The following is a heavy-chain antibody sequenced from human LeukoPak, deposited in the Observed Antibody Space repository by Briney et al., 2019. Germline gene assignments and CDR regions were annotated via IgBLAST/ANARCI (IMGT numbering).Heavy chain of an antibody. Sequence: PSETLSLTCAVYGGSFSGYYWSWIRQPPGKGLEWIGEINHSGSTNYNPSLKSRATISVDTSKNQFSLKLSSVTAADTAVYYCARHAGTREASGSGSLYYFDYWGQGTLVTVSS. CDR3: ARHAGTREASGSGSLYYFDY. D-gene: IGHD3-10*01. CDR1: GGSFSGYY. V-gene: IGHV4-34*01. CDR2: INHSGST. J-gene: IGHJ4*02.